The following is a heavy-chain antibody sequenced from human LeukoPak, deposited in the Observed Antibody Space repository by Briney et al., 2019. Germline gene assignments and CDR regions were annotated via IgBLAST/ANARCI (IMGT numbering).Heavy chain of an antibody. V-gene: IGHV3-23*01. CDR1: GFTFSSYA. J-gene: IGHJ4*02. D-gene: IGHD5-24*01. CDR3: AKDPPITGPFEY. Sequence: PGGSLRLSCAASGFTFSSYAMSWVRQAPGKGLEWVSAISGSGGSTYYADSVEGRFTISRDNAKNSVYLQMNSLRDEDTAVYFCAKDPPITGPFEYWGQGTLVTVSS. CDR2: ISGSGGST.